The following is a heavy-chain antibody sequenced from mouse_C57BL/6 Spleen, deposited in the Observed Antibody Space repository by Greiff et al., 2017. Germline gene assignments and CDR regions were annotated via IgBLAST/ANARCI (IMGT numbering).Heavy chain of an antibody. V-gene: IGHV5-6*01. CDR2: ISSGGSYT. CDR3: AKGSSYVWFAY. J-gene: IGHJ3*01. D-gene: IGHD1-1*01. Sequence: EVQGVESGGDLVKPGGSLKLSCAASGFTFSSYGMSWVRQTPDKRLEWVATISSGGSYTYYPDSVKGRFTISGDNAKNTLYLQMSSLKSEDTAMYYCAKGSSYVWFAYWGQGTLVTVSA. CDR1: GFTFSSYG.